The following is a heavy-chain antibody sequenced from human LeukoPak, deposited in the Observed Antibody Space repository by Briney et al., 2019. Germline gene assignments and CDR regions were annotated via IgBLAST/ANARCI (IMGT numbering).Heavy chain of an antibody. V-gene: IGHV3-7*03. D-gene: IGHD6-19*01. J-gene: IGHJ4*02. CDR3: ARDLSSGWYEPRFYFDY. Sequence: GGSLRLSCGVSGFTFRNYWMTWVRQVPGKGLEWVVNINEGGNEKNYVDSVKGRFTVSRDNAQNSLYLQMNSLRVEDTAVYYCARDLSSGWYEPRFYFDYWGQGTLVTVSS. CDR1: GFTFRNYW. CDR2: INEGGNEK.